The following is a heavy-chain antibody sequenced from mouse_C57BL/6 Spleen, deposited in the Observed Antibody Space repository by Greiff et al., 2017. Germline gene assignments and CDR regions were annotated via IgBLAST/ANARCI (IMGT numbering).Heavy chain of an antibody. D-gene: IGHD2-2*01. J-gene: IGHJ4*01. CDR3: AGYDGDYYAMDY. CDR2: INPGSGGT. CDR1: GYAFTNYL. V-gene: IGHV1-54*01. Sequence: QVHVKQSGAELVRPGTSVKVSCKASGYAFTNYLIEWVKQRPGQGLEWIGVINPGSGGTNYNEKFKGKATLTADKSSSTAYMQLSSLTSEDSAVYFCAGYDGDYYAMDYWGQGTSVTVSS.